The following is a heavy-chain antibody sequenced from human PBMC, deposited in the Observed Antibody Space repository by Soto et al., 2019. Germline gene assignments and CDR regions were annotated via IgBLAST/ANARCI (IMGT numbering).Heavy chain of an antibody. CDR1: GYTFSSYW. D-gene: IGHD3-10*01. V-gene: IGHV3-74*01. Sequence: GSLRLSCAASGYTFSSYWMHWVRQVPGKGLLWVSRIDEYGTTINYADSVKGRLTISRDNARNTLYLEMNSLRAEDTALYYCTRDIGGKGAYWGPGTLVTVSS. CDR2: IDEYGTTI. CDR3: TRDIGGKGAY. J-gene: IGHJ4*02.